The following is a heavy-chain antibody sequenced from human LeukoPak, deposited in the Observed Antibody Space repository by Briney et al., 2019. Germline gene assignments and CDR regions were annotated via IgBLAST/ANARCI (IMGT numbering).Heavy chain of an antibody. V-gene: IGHV4-34*01. CDR3: ARGRSSSWYTRAFDI. D-gene: IGHD6-13*01. CDR2: INHSGST. Sequence: SETLSLTCAVYGGSFSGYYWSWIRQPPGKGLEWIGEINHSGSTNYNPSLKSRVTISVDTSKNQFSLKLSSVTAADTAVYYCARGRSSSWYTRAFDIWGQGTMVTVSS. CDR1: GGSFSGYY. J-gene: IGHJ3*02.